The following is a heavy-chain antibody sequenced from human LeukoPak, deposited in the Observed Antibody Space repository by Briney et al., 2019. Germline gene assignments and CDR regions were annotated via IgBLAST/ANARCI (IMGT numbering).Heavy chain of an antibody. Sequence: ASVKVSCKASGYTFTSYYMHWVRQAPGQGLEWMGWINPNSGGTNYAQKFQGRVTMTRDTSISTAYMELSRLRSDDTAVYYCASSGYCSSTSCYALGWSGYYPFDYWGQGTLVTVSS. CDR2: INPNSGGT. D-gene: IGHD2-2*01. V-gene: IGHV1-2*02. CDR1: GYTFTSYY. CDR3: ASSGYCSSTSCYALGWSGYYPFDY. J-gene: IGHJ4*02.